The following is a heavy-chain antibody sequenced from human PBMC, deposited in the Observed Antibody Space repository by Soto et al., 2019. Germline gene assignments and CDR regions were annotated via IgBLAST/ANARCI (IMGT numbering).Heavy chain of an antibody. CDR3: ARRLGAAGDYYYYMYV. V-gene: IGHV4-34*01. D-gene: IGHD6-13*01. CDR2: INHSGST. Sequence: SETLSLTCAVYGGSFSGYYWSWIRQPPGKGLEWIGEINHSGSTNYNPSLKSRVTISVDTSKNQFSLKLSSVTAADTAVYYCARRLGAAGDYYYYMYVLCKGTTVTVSS. CDR1: GGSFSGYY. J-gene: IGHJ6*03.